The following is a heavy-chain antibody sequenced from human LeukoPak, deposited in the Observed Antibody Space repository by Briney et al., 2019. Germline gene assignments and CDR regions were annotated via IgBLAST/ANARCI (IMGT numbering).Heavy chain of an antibody. J-gene: IGHJ4*02. V-gene: IGHV3-30-3*01. CDR3: ARDPAYSSSWFQYYFDY. CDR2: ISDDGSNK. CDR1: GFTFSSYA. D-gene: IGHD6-13*01. Sequence: GRSLSLSCAASGFTFSSYAIRWVRQAPGKGLGCVAVISDDGSNKYYADSVKGRFTISRDNSKNTLYLQMNSLRAEDTAVYYCARDPAYSSSWFQYYFDYWGQGTLVTVSS.